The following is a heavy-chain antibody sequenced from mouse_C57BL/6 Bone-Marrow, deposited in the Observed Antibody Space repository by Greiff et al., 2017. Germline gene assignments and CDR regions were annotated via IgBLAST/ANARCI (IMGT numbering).Heavy chain of an antibody. V-gene: IGHV5-17*01. Sequence: EVKLVESGGGLVKPGGSLTLSCAASGFTFSDYGMHWVRQAPEKGLEWVAYISSGSSTIYYADTVKGRFTISRDNAKHTLFLQMTSLRSEDTAMYYCARNGLDYWGQGTTLTVSS. J-gene: IGHJ2*01. CDR3: ARNGLDY. D-gene: IGHD1-1*01. CDR2: ISSGSSTI. CDR1: GFTFSDYG.